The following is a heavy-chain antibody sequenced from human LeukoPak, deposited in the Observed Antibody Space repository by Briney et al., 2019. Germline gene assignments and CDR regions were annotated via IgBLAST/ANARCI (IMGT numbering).Heavy chain of an antibody. CDR1: GFTFNNYA. J-gene: IGHJ4*02. D-gene: IGHD6-19*01. CDR2: ITASGTAM. V-gene: IGHV3-23*01. CDR3: AKDGREQWLVPYYFDY. Sequence: RGSLRLSCAASGFTFNNYAMNWVRQAPGKGLEWVSHITASGTAMFYADSVKGRFTISRDNAKNTLYLQMNSLRAEDTAVYYCAKDGREQWLVPYYFDYWGQGALVTVSS.